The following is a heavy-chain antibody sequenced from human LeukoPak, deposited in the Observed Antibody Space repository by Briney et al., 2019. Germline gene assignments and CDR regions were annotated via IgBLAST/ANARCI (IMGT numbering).Heavy chain of an antibody. V-gene: IGHV1-69*06. Sequence: SVTVSCKASGGTFSSYAISWVRQAPGQGLEWMGGIIPIFGTANYAQKFQGRVTITADKSTSTAYMELSSLRSEDTAVYYCARDNSVEDTAWWFDPWGQGTLVTVSS. CDR2: IIPIFGTA. CDR1: GGTFSSYA. D-gene: IGHD4-23*01. J-gene: IGHJ5*02. CDR3: ARDNSVEDTAWWFDP.